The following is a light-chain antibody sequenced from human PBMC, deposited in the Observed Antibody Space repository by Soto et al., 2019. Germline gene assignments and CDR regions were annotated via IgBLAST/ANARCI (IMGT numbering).Light chain of an antibody. CDR2: GAS. CDR1: QSVSSSY. CDR3: QQYGSSPRT. V-gene: IGKV3-20*01. J-gene: IGKJ5*01. Sequence: EIVFTQAPGTLSLYPGERATLSCRASQSVSSSYLAWYQQKPGQAPRLLIYGASSRATGIPDRFSGSGSGTDFTLTISRLEPEDFAVYYCQQYGSSPRTFGQGTRLEIK.